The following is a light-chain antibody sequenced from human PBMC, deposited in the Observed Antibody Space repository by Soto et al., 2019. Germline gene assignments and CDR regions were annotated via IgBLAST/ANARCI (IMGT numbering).Light chain of an antibody. Sequence: LTHAASGSGSPGQSITISCTGTSSDVGSYNLVSWYQQHPGKVPKLMIFEVSKRPSGVSNRFSGSKSGDTASLTISGLQAEDEADYYCCSYAGSSTFYVFGTGTKVTVL. J-gene: IGLJ1*01. CDR3: CSYAGSSTFYV. CDR1: SSDVGSYNL. V-gene: IGLV2-23*02. CDR2: EVS.